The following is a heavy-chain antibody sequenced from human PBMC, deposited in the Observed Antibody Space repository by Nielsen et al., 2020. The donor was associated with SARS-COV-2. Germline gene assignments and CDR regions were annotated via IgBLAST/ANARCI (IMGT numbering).Heavy chain of an antibody. J-gene: IGHJ4*02. D-gene: IGHD3-22*01. CDR2: INAGNGNT. V-gene: IGHV1-3*01. CDR3: ARDANHYYYHSSDYWYYFDY. Sequence: WVRQAPGQSLEWMGWINAGNGNTKYSQKFQGRVTMTRDTPTSTVYMELSSLRSEDTAVYYCARDANHYYYHSSDYWYYFDYWGQGTLVTVSS.